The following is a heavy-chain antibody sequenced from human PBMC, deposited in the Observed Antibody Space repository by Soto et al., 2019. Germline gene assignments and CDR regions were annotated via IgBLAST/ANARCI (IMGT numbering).Heavy chain of an antibody. Sequence: EVQLLESGGGSVQPGGALRLSCVASGFTFSTYAMSWVRQAPGKGLEWVSGIGGLSGGTDYADSVKGRLTISRDNSKNTLSLQMNSLRAEDTAVYFCAKVSILTESYHYYAMDVWGQGTTVTVSS. V-gene: IGHV3-23*01. CDR2: IGGLSGGT. CDR3: AKVSILTESYHYYAMDV. D-gene: IGHD3-9*01. CDR1: GFTFSTYA. J-gene: IGHJ6*02.